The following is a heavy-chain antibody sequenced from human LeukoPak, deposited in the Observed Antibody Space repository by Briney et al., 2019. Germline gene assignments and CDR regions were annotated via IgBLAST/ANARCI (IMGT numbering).Heavy chain of an antibody. CDR1: GGSFSGYH. CDR2: INHSGST. V-gene: IGHV4-34*01. Sequence: SETLSLTCAVYGGSFSGYHWSWLRQPPGKGLEWIGEINHSGSTNYNTSLKSRVNISVDTSKNQFSLKLSSVTAADTAVYYCARGQQCLYLGYYYSYSMDVCGKGTTVTVSS. CDR3: ARGQQCLYLGYYYSYSMDV. J-gene: IGHJ6*04. D-gene: IGHD6-19*01.